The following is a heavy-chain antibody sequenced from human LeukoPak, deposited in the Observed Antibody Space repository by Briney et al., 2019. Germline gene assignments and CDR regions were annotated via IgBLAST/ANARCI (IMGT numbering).Heavy chain of an antibody. CDR2: ISYDGSNK. V-gene: IGHV3-30*14. Sequence: GRSLRLSCAASGFTFSSYAMHWVRQAPGKGLEWVAVISYDGSNKYYADSVKGRFTISRDNSKNTLYLQMNSLRAEDTAVYYCARGTDLGATCHYWGQGTLVTVSS. D-gene: IGHD1-26*01. CDR1: GFTFSSYA. CDR3: ARGTDLGATCHY. J-gene: IGHJ4*02.